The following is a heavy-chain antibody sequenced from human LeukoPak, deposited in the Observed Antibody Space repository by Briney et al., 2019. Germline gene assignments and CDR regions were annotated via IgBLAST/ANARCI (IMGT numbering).Heavy chain of an antibody. CDR1: GGSISSSSYY. D-gene: IGHD3-10*01. CDR2: IYYSGST. Sequence: SETLSLTCTVSGGSISSSSYYWGWIRQPPGKGLEWIGTIYYSGSTYCNPSLKSRVTISVDTSKNQFSLKLSSVTAADTAVYYCARYYYGSGSYYDYWGQGTLVTVSS. J-gene: IGHJ4*02. V-gene: IGHV4-39*07. CDR3: ARYYYGSGSYYDY.